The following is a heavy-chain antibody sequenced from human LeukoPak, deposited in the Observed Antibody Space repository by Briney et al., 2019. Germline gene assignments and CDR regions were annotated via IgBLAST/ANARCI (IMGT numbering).Heavy chain of an antibody. Sequence: SETLSLTCTVSGGSISSSSYYWGWIRQPPGKGLEWIGSIYYSGSTYYNPSLKSRVTISVDTSKNQFSLKLSSVTAADTAVYYCARDNRDALFLEWLPNNWFDPWGQGTLVTVSS. D-gene: IGHD3-3*01. CDR1: GGSISSSSYY. V-gene: IGHV4-39*07. CDR3: ARDNRDALFLEWLPNNWFDP. CDR2: IYYSGST. J-gene: IGHJ5*02.